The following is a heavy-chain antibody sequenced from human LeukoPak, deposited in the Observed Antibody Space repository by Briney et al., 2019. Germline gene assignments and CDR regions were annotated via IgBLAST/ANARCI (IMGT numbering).Heavy chain of an antibody. Sequence: GGSLRLSCAASGFTFSSYSMNWVRQAPGKGLEWVSSISSSSSYIYYADSVRGRFTISRDNAKNSLYLQMNSLRAEDTAVYYCARDGIAAGDIGYWGQGTLVTVSS. CDR1: GFTFSSYS. CDR3: ARDGIAAGDIGY. D-gene: IGHD6-13*01. J-gene: IGHJ4*02. CDR2: ISSSSSYI. V-gene: IGHV3-21*01.